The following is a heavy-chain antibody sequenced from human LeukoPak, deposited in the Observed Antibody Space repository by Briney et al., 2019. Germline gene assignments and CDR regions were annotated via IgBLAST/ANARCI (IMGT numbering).Heavy chain of an antibody. V-gene: IGHV4-59*12. CDR3: ARVAAGKGYPFDY. CDR1: GGSISSYY. CDR2: IYYSGST. D-gene: IGHD6-13*01. Sequence: SETLSLTCTVSGGSISSYYWSWIRQPPGKGLEWIGYIYYSGSTNYNPPLKSRVTISVDTSKNQFSLKLSSVTAADTAVYYCARVAAGKGYPFDYWGQGTLVTVSS. J-gene: IGHJ4*02.